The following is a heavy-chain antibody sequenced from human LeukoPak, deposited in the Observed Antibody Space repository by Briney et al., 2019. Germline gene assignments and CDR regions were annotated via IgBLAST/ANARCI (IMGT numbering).Heavy chain of an antibody. CDR1: GGSISSGGYS. D-gene: IGHD6-19*01. CDR2: IYHSGST. CDR3: ADGHSSGFPVN. Sequence: SQTLSLTCAVSGGSISSGGYSWSWIRQPPGKGLEWIGYIYHSGSTYYNPSLKSRVTISVDRSKNQFSLKLSSVTAADTAVYYCADGHSSGFPVNWGQGTLVTVSP. V-gene: IGHV4-30-2*01. J-gene: IGHJ4*02.